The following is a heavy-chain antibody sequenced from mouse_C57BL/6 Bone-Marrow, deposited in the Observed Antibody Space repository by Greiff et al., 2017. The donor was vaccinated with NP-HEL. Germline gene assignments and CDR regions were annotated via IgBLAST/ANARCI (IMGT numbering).Heavy chain of an antibody. CDR3: ARRGYYGSSYEGYYYAMDD. V-gene: IGHV1-26*01. CDR1: GYTFTDYY. J-gene: IGHJ4*01. CDR2: INPNNGGT. Sequence: VQLQQSGPELVKPGASVKISCKASGYTFTDYYMNWVKQSHGKSLEWIGDINPNNGGTSYNQKFKGKATLTVDTSSSTAYMELRSLTSEDSAVYYCARRGYYGSSYEGYYYAMDDWGQGTSVTVTS. D-gene: IGHD1-1*01.